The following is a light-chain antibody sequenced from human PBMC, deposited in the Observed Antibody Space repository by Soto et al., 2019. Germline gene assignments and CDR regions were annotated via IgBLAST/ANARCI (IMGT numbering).Light chain of an antibody. CDR1: QSLLHSNGYNY. V-gene: IGKV2-28*01. CDR3: MQALQTPGDT. Sequence: DIVMTQSPLSLPVTPGEPASISCRSSQSLLHSNGYNYLDWYLQKQGQSPQLLIYLGSNRASGVPDRFSGSGSGTDFTLKISRVEAEDVGVYYCMQALQTPGDTFGQGTKLEIK. CDR2: LGS. J-gene: IGKJ2*01.